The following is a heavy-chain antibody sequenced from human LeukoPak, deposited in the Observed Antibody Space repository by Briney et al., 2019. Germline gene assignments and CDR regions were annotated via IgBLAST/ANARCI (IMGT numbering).Heavy chain of an antibody. CDR3: ARDRGIAAAGALFDY. V-gene: IGHV4-59*01. CDR2: IYYSGST. Sequence: SETLSLTCTVSGGSISSYYWSWIRQPPGKGLEWIGYIYYSGSTNYNPSLKSRVTISVDTSKNQFSLKLSSVTAADTAVYYCARDRGIAAAGALFDYWGQGTLVTVSS. J-gene: IGHJ4*02. CDR1: GGSISSYY. D-gene: IGHD6-13*01.